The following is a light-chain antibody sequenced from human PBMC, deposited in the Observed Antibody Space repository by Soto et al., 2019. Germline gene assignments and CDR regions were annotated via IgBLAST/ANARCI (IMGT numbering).Light chain of an antibody. J-gene: IGLJ1*01. CDR1: RSNIGDNY. CDR2: DNE. CDR3: GTWDTSLSAYV. Sequence: QSVLPQPPSVSAAPGQKVTISCSGSRSNIGDNYVSWYQQLPGTAPKLLISDNERRPSGIPDRFSGSKSGTTATLAITGLQTGDEAEYYCGTWDTSLSAYVFAAGTKV. V-gene: IGLV1-51*01.